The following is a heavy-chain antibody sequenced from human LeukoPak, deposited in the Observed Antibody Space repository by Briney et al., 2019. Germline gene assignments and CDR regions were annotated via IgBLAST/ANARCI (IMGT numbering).Heavy chain of an antibody. J-gene: IGHJ4*02. CDR2: INHSGST. V-gene: IGHV4-34*01. CDR1: GGSFSGYY. Sequence: PSETLSLTCAVYGGSFSGYYWSWIRQPPGKGLEWIGEINHSGSTNYNPSLKSRVTISVDTSKNQFSLKLSSVTAADTAVYYCARRKNNLYCSSTSCYLSGRGYYYFDYWGQGTLVTVSS. D-gene: IGHD2-2*01. CDR3: ARRKNNLYCSSTSCYLSGRGYYYFDY.